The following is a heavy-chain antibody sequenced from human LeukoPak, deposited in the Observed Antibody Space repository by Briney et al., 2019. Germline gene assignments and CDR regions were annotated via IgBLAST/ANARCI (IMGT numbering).Heavy chain of an antibody. CDR2: IDRDGGSE. CDR3: AKTFHDYVWGTLDAFHI. J-gene: IGHJ3*02. V-gene: IGHV3-74*01. Sequence: GGSLRLSCVASGXNFSDSWVHWVRQAPGRGLVWVSRIDRDGGSETYADSVKGRFAISRDNAKNTLYLQMNSLRAEDTAVYYCAKTFHDYVWGTLDAFHIWGQGTMVTVSS. CDR1: GXNFSDSW. D-gene: IGHD3-16*01.